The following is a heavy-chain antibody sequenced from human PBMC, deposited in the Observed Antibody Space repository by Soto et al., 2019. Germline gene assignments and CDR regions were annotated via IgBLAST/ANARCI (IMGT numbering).Heavy chain of an antibody. CDR1: GFTFSTYA. V-gene: IGHV3-23*01. CDR2: IGGSAATT. CDR3: AKSVLYGDYMSEGDS. J-gene: IGHJ4*02. D-gene: IGHD4-17*01. Sequence: EVQLLESGGGLVQPGGSLRLSCAASGFTFSTYAMPWVRQAPGKGLEWVSRIGGSAATTYYADSVKGRFTISRDNSTTTLSLQMNSLRAEDTAIYYCAKSVLYGDYMSEGDSWCQGALVTVSS.